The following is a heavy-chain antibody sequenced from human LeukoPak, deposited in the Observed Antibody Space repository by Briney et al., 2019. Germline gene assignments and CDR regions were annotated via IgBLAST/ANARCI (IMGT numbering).Heavy chain of an antibody. CDR2: FYHSGST. V-gene: IGHV4-38-2*01. Sequence: SETLSLTCAVSGYSISSGYFWGWIRQPPGKGLEWIGSFYHSGSTHYNPSRRSRVTISVDTPKNQFSLNLSSVTAADTAVYYCARHDFYSNYPHNWFDPWGQGTLVTISS. J-gene: IGHJ5*02. D-gene: IGHD4-11*01. CDR3: ARHDFYSNYPHNWFDP. CDR1: GYSISSGYF.